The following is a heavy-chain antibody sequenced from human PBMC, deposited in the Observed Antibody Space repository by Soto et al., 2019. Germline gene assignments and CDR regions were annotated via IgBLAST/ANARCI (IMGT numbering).Heavy chain of an antibody. V-gene: IGHV4-28*01. CDR3: ATKDNGKSYFDF. CDR2: IHYSGIT. J-gene: IGHJ4*02. Sequence: SETLSLTCRVSGYSISSDNWWFWIRQPPGKGLEWIGYIHYSGITYSNPSLKSRLTMSVDTSKNQFSLKLSSVTAVDTAVYYWATKDNGKSYFDFWGQGTLVTVYS. D-gene: IGHD1-26*01. CDR1: GYSISSDNW.